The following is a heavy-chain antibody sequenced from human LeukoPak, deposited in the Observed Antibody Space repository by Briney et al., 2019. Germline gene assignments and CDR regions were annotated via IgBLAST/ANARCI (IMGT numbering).Heavy chain of an antibody. J-gene: IGHJ5*02. CDR3: ASSPAAAGPWDPSDWFDP. CDR1: GFTFSSYE. V-gene: IGHV3-48*03. CDR2: ISSSGSTI. Sequence: SGGSLRLSCAASGFTFSSYEMKWVRQAPGKGLEWVSYISSSGSTIYYADSVKGRFTISRDNAKNSLYLQMNSLRAEDTAVYYCASSPAAAGPWDPSDWFDPWGQGTLVTVSS. D-gene: IGHD6-13*01.